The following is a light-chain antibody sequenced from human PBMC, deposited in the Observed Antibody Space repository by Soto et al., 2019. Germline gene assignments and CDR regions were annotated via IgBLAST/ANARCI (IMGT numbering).Light chain of an antibody. Sequence: DILMTQSPSSLSASVGGRVTITCRASQSVSSYLHWYQHKPGKAPKLLIYAASSWQSGVPSRFSGSGSGTDVTLTISSLQPEDFATYYCQQSYSTPPENTFGQGTKLEIK. CDR2: AAS. V-gene: IGKV1-39*01. CDR3: QQSYSTPPENT. J-gene: IGKJ2*01. CDR1: QSVSSY.